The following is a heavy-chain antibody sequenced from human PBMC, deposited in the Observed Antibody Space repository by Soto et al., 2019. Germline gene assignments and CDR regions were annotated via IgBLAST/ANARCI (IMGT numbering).Heavy chain of an antibody. Sequence: EVQLVESGGGLVQPGRSLRLSCAASGFTFDEYAMHWVRQAPGRGLEWVSGITWNSDKIGYRDSVKGRFSISRDNAKNSLYLQMNSLRPDDTALYYCAASRGYDSSGYSGYYYGMDVWGQGTTVTVSS. V-gene: IGHV3-9*01. J-gene: IGHJ6*02. CDR1: GFTFDEYA. D-gene: IGHD3-22*01. CDR2: ITWNSDKI. CDR3: AASRGYDSSGYSGYYYGMDV.